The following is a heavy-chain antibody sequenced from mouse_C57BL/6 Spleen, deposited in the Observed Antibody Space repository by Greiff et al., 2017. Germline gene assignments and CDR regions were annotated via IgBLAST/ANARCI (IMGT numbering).Heavy chain of an antibody. CDR3: ARRDYYGSSGDY. D-gene: IGHD1-1*01. Sequence: VKLQESGAELVRPGTSVKVSCKASGYAFTNYLIEWVKQRPGQGLEWIGVINPGSGGTNYNEKFKGKATLTADKSSSTAYMQLSSLTSEDSAVYFGARRDYYGSSGDYWGQGTTLTVSS. J-gene: IGHJ2*01. CDR1: GYAFTNYL. V-gene: IGHV1-54*01. CDR2: INPGSGGT.